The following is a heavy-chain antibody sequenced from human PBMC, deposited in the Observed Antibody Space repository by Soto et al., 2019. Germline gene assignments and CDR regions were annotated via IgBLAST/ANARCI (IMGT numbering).Heavy chain of an antibody. D-gene: IGHD3-10*01. CDR2: IYYSGST. Sequence: LSETLSLTCTVSGGSVSSGSYYWSWIRQPPGKGLEWIGYIYYSGSTNYNPSLKSRVTISVDTSKNQFSLKLSSVTAADTAVYYCARCAAMVRGVQDNYYYYGMDVWGQGTTVTVSS. J-gene: IGHJ6*02. CDR3: ARCAAMVRGVQDNYYYYGMDV. V-gene: IGHV4-61*01. CDR1: GGSVSSGSYY.